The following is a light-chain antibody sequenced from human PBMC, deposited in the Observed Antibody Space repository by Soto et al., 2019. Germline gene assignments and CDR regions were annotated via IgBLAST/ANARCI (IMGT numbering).Light chain of an antibody. CDR1: QSVSSSF. V-gene: IGKV3-20*01. CDR2: GAS. J-gene: IGKJ5*01. CDR3: QLYGISPH. Sequence: EIVLTHSQATLSLSPCESATLSFSASQSVSSSFLAWYQQKPGQAPRLLIYGASSRATGIPDRFSGSGSGTDFTLTISSLEPEDFAVYYCQLYGISPHFGQGTRLEIK.